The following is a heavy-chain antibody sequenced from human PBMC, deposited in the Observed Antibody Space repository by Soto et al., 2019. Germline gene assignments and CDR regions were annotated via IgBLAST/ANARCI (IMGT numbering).Heavy chain of an antibody. CDR1: GGSISSGGYY. Sequence: SETLSLTCTVSGGSISSGGYYWSWIRQHPGKGLEWIGYIYYSGSTYYNPSLKSRVTISVDTSKNQFSLKLSSVTAADTAVYYCARAAAVYWYGSGSYLGNWFDPWGQGTLVTVSS. V-gene: IGHV4-31*03. D-gene: IGHD3-10*01. CDR2: IYYSGST. J-gene: IGHJ5*02. CDR3: ARAAAVYWYGSGSYLGNWFDP.